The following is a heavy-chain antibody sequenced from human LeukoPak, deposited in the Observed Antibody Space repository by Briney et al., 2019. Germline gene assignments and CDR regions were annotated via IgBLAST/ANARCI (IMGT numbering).Heavy chain of an antibody. CDR2: IYYSGST. CDR1: GGSISSSSYY. CDR3: ARQIKNMAVRPDRYSSSWYFDY. Sequence: SETLSLTCTVSGGSISSSSYYWGWIRQPPGKGLEWIGSIYYSGSTYYDPSLKSRVTILVDTSKNQFSLKLSSVTAADTAVYYCARQIKNMAVRPDRYSSSWYFDYWGQGTLVTVSS. V-gene: IGHV4-39*07. J-gene: IGHJ4*02. D-gene: IGHD6-13*01.